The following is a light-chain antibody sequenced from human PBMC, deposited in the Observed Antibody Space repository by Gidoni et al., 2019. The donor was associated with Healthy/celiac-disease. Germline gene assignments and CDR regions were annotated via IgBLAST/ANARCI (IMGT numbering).Light chain of an antibody. CDR1: HSVSSN. Sequence: ELVMTPSPATLSVSPGERATLSCRASHSVSSNLAWYQQKPGQAPRLLIYGASTRATGIPDRFSGSGSGTEFTLTISSLQSEDFEVYYCQQYNNWPYTFGQGTKLEIK. CDR3: QQYNNWPYT. CDR2: GAS. V-gene: IGKV3-15*01. J-gene: IGKJ2*01.